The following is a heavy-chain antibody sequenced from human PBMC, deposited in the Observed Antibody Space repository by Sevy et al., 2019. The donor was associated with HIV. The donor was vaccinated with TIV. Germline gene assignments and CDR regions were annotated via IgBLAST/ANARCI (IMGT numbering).Heavy chain of an antibody. V-gene: IGHV3-30-3*01. Sequence: GGSLRLSCAASGFTFSSYAMHWVRQAPGKGLEWVAVISYDGSNKYYADSVKGRFTISRDNSKNTLCLQMNSLRAEDTAVYYCARDWNGFLYGSGSYFDYWGQGTLVTVSS. CDR2: ISYDGSNK. CDR3: ARDWNGFLYGSGSYFDY. J-gene: IGHJ4*02. CDR1: GFTFSSYA. D-gene: IGHD3-10*01.